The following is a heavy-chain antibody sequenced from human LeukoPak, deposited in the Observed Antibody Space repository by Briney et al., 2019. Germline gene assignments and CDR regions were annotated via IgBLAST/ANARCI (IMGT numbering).Heavy chain of an antibody. V-gene: IGHV3-21*04. CDR2: ISGSSSYI. CDR1: GFTFSSYS. D-gene: IGHD6-13*01. CDR3: AAGGSSWYWDYYYGMDV. Sequence: PGGSLRLSCAASGFTFSSYSMKWVRQAPGKGLEWVSSISGSSSYIYYADSVQGRFTISRDNAKNSLYLQMNSLRAEDTAVYYCAAGGSSWYWDYYYGMDVWGQGTTVTVSS. J-gene: IGHJ6*02.